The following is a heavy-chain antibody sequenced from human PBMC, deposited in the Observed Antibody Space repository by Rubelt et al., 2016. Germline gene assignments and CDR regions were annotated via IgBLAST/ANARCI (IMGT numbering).Heavy chain of an antibody. V-gene: IGHV4-34*01. Sequence: QVQLQQWGAGLLKPSETLSLTCAVYGGSFSGYYWSWIRQPPGKGLEWIGEINHSGSTNYNPSLESRVTRSVDTSKNQFSLKLSSVTAADTAGYYCARGGRSPWGQGTTVTVSS. CDR3: ARGGRSP. J-gene: IGHJ6*02. CDR1: GGSFSGYY. CDR2: INHSGST.